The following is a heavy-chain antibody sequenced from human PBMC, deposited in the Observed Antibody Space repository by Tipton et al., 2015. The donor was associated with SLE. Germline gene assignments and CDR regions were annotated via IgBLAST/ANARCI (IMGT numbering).Heavy chain of an antibody. Sequence: QSGAEVKKPGASVKVSCKASGYTFTTYGISWVRQAPGQGLEWMGRINPNSGDTKYAPKFQGRVTMTRDTSISTAYMALSSLGSDDTAMYYCARDGGGFDYWGQGTLVTVSS. D-gene: IGHD3-16*01. CDR2: INPNSGDT. V-gene: IGHV1-2*06. J-gene: IGHJ4*02. CDR3: ARDGGGFDY. CDR1: GYTFTTYG.